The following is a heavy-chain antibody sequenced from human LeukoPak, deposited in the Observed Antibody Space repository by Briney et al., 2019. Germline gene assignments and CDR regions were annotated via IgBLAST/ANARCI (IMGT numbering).Heavy chain of an antibody. D-gene: IGHD7-27*01. V-gene: IGHV4-34*01. CDR3: ARAGAWGNWFGP. CDR2: INHSGST. Sequence: SETLSLTCAVYGGSFSGYYWSWIRQPPGKGLEWIGEINHSGSTNYNPSLKSRVTISVDTSKNQFSLKLSSVTAADTAVYYCARAGAWGNWFGPCGQGTLVTVSS. J-gene: IGHJ5*02. CDR1: GGSFSGYY.